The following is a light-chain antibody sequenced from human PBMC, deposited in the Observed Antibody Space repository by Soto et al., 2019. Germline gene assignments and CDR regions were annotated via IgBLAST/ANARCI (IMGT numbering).Light chain of an antibody. Sequence: EIVLTQSPGTLSLSPGERATLSCRASQSVNNNYLAWYQQKPGQAPRPLIYDASRRATGIPDRFSGSGSGTDFTLTISRLEPEDFAVYYFQQYGRTPPITFGQGTRLEIK. CDR2: DAS. CDR1: QSVNNNY. CDR3: QQYGRTPPIT. J-gene: IGKJ5*01. V-gene: IGKV3-20*01.